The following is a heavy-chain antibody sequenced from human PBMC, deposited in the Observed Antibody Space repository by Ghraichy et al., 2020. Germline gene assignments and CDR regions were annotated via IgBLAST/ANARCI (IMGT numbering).Heavy chain of an antibody. CDR2: IKSKTSGGTA. Sequence: GGSLRLSCTASGFTFSDAWMTWVRQAPGKGLECVGRIKSKTSGGTADYAAPVKDRFAISRDDSKNTLYLQLNSLKVEDTAVYHCTTTFSSGWYVYWGQGTLVSVSS. J-gene: IGHJ4*02. CDR1: GFTFSDAW. D-gene: IGHD6-19*01. CDR3: TTTFSSGWYVY. V-gene: IGHV3-15*01.